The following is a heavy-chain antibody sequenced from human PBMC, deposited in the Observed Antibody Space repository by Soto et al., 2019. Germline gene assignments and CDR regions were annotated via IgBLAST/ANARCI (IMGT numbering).Heavy chain of an antibody. CDR3: ARPAATVIYYSGMDV. V-gene: IGHV3-30-3*01. CDR1: GFTFCKSA. D-gene: IGHD2-2*01. CDR2: ISFDGSNE. J-gene: IGHJ6*02. Sequence: GGSLRLSCAASGFTFCKSAMHWVRQAPGKGLEWVALISFDGSNELYADSVQGRFTISRDNSENTLYLQMNSLRADDTAVYYCARPAATVIYYSGMDVWGQGTTVTVSS.